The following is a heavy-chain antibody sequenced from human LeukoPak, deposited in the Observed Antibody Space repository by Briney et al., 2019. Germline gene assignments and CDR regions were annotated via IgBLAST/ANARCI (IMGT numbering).Heavy chain of an antibody. CDR3: ARYNYDILTGYYPVHAFDI. CDR2: INHSGST. J-gene: IGHJ3*02. V-gene: IGHV4-34*01. CDR1: GGSFSGYY. Sequence: SETLSLTCAVYGGSFSGYYWSWIRQPPGKGLEWIGEINHSGSTNYNPSLKSRVTISVDTSKNQFSLKLSSVTAADTAVYYCARYNYDILTGYYPVHAFDIWGQGTMVTVSS. D-gene: IGHD3-9*01.